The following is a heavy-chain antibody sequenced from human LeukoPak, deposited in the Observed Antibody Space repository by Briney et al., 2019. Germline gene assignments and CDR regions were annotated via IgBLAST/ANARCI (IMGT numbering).Heavy chain of an antibody. V-gene: IGHV3-53*01. J-gene: IGHJ4*02. D-gene: IGHD4-17*01. CDR3: ARGPNHSPHDYGDSHFDY. Sequence: GGSLRLSCAASGFTFSSYEMNWVRQAPGKGLEWVSVIYSGGSTYYADSVKGRFTISRDNSKNTLYLQMNSLRAEDTAVYYCARGPNHSPHDYGDSHFDYWGQGTLVTVSS. CDR2: IYSGGST. CDR1: GFTFSSYE.